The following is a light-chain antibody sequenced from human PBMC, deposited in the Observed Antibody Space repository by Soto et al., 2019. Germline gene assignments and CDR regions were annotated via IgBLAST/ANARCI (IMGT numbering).Light chain of an antibody. CDR2: AVS. J-gene: IGLJ1*01. CDR3: TSYRGSSTQV. Sequence: QSALTQPASVSGSLGQSVTISCTGTSNDIGGYNYVSWYQHHPGKAPKLIIYAVSRRPSGVSGRFSGSKSGNTASLTISGLQADDETDYYCTSYRGSSTQVFGTGTKLTVL. V-gene: IGLV2-14*01. CDR1: SNDIGGYNY.